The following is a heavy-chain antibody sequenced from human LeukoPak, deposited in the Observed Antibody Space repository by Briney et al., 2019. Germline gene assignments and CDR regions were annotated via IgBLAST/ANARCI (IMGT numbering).Heavy chain of an antibody. Sequence: PSQTLSLTCTVSGGSISSGSYYWSWIRQPAGKGLEWIGRIYTSGSTNYNPSLKSRVTISLDTSKNQFSLKLSSLTVADTAVYYCARDWDDSLQGYYYMDVWGKGTTVTVSS. D-gene: IGHD5-18*01. CDR3: ARDWDDSLQGYYYMDV. CDR2: IYTSGST. J-gene: IGHJ6*03. V-gene: IGHV4-61*02. CDR1: GGSISSGSYY.